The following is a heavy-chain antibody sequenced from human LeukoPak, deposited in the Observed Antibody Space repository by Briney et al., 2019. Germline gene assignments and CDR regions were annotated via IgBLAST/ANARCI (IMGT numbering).Heavy chain of an antibody. CDR3: ARGAGRSGSDY. V-gene: IGHV3-11*01. CDR1: GFSFSDHY. D-gene: IGHD5-12*01. CDR2: ISRSGSDI. Sequence: GGSLRLSCAASGFSFSDHYMTWVRQAPGKGLEWLSYISRSGSDIDYAGSVKGRFTISRDNAKNSLYLQMNSLRAEDTAAYYCARGAGRSGSDYWGQGTLVTVSS. J-gene: IGHJ4*02.